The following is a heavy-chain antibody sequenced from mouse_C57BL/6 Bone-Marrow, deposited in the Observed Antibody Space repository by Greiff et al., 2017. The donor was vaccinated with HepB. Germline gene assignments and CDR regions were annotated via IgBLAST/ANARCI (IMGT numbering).Heavy chain of an antibody. CDR3: TRCRYREWFAY. Sequence: VHLVESGAELVRPGASVTLSCKASGYTFTDYEMHWVKQTPVHGLEWIGAIDPETGGTAYNQKFKGKAILTADKSSSTAYMEPRSLTSEDSAVYYCTRCRYREWFAYWGQGTLVTVSA. D-gene: IGHD2-14*01. CDR2: IDPETGGT. CDR1: GYTFTDYE. V-gene: IGHV1-15*01. J-gene: IGHJ3*01.